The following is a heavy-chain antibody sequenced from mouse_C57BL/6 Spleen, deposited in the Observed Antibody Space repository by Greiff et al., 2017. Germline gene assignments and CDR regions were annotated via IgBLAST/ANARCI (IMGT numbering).Heavy chain of an antibody. D-gene: IGHD3-2*02. V-gene: IGHV1-80*01. J-gene: IGHJ2*01. CDR2: IYPGDGDT. CDR3: ARSQLRLRGDYFDY. Sequence: ESGAELVKPGASVKISCKASGYAFSSYWMNWVKQRPGKGLEWIGQIYPGDGDTNYNGKFKGKATLTADKSSSTAYMQLSSLTSEDSAVYFCARSQLRLRGDYFDYWGQGTTLTVSS. CDR1: GYAFSSYW.